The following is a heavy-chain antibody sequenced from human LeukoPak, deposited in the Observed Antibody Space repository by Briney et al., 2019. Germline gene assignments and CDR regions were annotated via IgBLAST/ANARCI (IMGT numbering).Heavy chain of an antibody. D-gene: IGHD2-15*01. CDR3: ARAGYCRGGSCYSGAKWFDP. J-gene: IGHJ5*02. Sequence: PSETLSLTCAVYGGSFSGYYWSGIRQPPGKGLEGIGEINYSGSTNYNQSLKSRVTISVDTSKNQFSLTLSSVTAADTAVYYCARAGYCRGGSCYSGAKWFDPWGQGTLVTVSS. V-gene: IGHV4-34*01. CDR2: INYSGST. CDR1: GGSFSGYY.